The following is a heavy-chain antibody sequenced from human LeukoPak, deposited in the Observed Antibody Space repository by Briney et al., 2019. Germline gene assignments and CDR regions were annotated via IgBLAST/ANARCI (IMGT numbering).Heavy chain of an antibody. J-gene: IGHJ4*02. D-gene: IGHD3-10*01. CDR1: GFTFDDYA. Sequence: GGSLRLSCAASGFTFDDYAMHWVRQAPGKGLEWVSGISWNSGSIGYADSVKGRFTISRDSAKNSLYLQMNSPRAEDTALYYCAKDIGPYYYGSGSYFSHFDYWGQGTLVTVSS. CDR3: AKDIGPYYYGSGSYFSHFDY. V-gene: IGHV3-9*01. CDR2: ISWNSGSI.